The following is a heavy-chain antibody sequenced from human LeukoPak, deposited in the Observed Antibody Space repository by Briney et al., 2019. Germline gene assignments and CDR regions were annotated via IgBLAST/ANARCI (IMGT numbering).Heavy chain of an antibody. CDR3: ARGHIAMEQGVIDY. CDR1: VGSPSGYY. Sequence: PPESPCLTPAVHVGSPSGYYWCWICEPPRKGLGWIWEINHSGSTNYNTSPKSRVTISVDTSKNQFSLKLSSVTAADTAVYYCARGHIAMEQGVIDYWGQGTLVTVSS. J-gene: IGHJ4*02. V-gene: IGHV4-34*01. D-gene: IGHD5-18*01. CDR2: INHSGST.